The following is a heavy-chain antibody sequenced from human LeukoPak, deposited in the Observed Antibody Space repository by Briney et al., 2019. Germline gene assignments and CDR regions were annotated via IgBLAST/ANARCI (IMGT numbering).Heavy chain of an antibody. Sequence: GGSLRLSCAASGFTFSTYSMSWVRQAPGKGLEWVANIKQDGSEKYYVDSVKGRFTISRDNAKNSLYLQMNSLRAEDTAVYYCAKDGVVRGLGPYYFDSWGQGSLVTVSS. J-gene: IGHJ4*02. CDR1: GFTFSTYS. V-gene: IGHV3-7*03. CDR3: AKDGVVRGLGPYYFDS. CDR2: IKQDGSEK. D-gene: IGHD3-10*01.